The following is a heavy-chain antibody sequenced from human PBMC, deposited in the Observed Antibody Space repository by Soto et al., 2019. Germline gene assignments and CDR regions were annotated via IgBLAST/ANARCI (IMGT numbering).Heavy chain of an antibody. J-gene: IGHJ5*02. Sequence: GGSLRLSCAASGFTFSSYGMHWVRQAPGKGLEWVAVIWYDGSNKYYADSVKGRFTISRDNSKNTLYLQMNSLRAEDTAVYYCARDGGRYCSGGSCYSGSNWFDPWGQGTLVTVSS. CDR2: IWYDGSNK. CDR1: GFTFSSYG. CDR3: ARDGGRYCSGGSCYSGSNWFDP. D-gene: IGHD2-15*01. V-gene: IGHV3-33*01.